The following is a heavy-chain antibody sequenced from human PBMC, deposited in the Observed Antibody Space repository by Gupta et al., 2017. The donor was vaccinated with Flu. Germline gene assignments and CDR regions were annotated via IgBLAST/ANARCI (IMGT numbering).Heavy chain of an antibody. CDR1: GGTNSGDY. J-gene: IGHJ4*02. V-gene: IGHV4-59*01. Sequence: VSGGTNSGDYWSWIRQPPGKGLEWIGYIYFSGTTNYNPSLKSRVSISVDTAKNQVSLKLTSVIAADTAVYYCAKTDGSLDFWGQGTLVTVSS. CDR2: IYFSGTT. CDR3: AKTDGSLDF. D-gene: IGHD2-15*01.